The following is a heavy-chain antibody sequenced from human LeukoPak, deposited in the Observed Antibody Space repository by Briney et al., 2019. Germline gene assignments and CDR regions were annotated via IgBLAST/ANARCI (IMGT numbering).Heavy chain of an antibody. CDR1: GGSISSYY. J-gene: IGHJ4*02. CDR2: IYYSGST. CDR3: AREIRITPYYFDY. D-gene: IGHD3-10*01. Sequence: SETLSLTCTVSGGSISSYYWSWIRQPPGKGLEWIGYIYYSGSTNYNPSLKSRVTISVDTSKNQFSLKLSSVTAADTAVYYCAREIRITPYYFDYWGQGTLVTVSS. V-gene: IGHV4-59*12.